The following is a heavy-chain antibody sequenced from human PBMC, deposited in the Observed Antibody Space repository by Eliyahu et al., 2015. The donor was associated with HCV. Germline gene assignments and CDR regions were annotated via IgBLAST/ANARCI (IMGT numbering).Heavy chain of an antibody. CDR1: GFTFNFYA. CDR3: VKDVATETEGDAFDI. Sequence: EVQLLESGGGLVQPGGSLRLSCTASGFTFNFYAMNWVRQAAGKGLEWVSTISDSGDSTYYTDSVKGRFTVSRDSARDTVYLQMNSLRAEDTAVYYCVKDVATETEGDAFDIWGQGTIVTVSS. D-gene: IGHD5-12*01. V-gene: IGHV3-23*01. J-gene: IGHJ3*02. CDR2: ISDSGDST.